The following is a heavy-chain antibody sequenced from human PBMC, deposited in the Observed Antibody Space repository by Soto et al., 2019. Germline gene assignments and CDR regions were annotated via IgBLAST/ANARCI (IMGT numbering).Heavy chain of an antibody. Sequence: PGGSLRLSCAASGFTLRSAGMHWVRQAPGKGLEWVAVFWFDGSNEHYADSVRGRFTISRDISKNTLYLQMSSLRAEDTAVYFCARGDHYFVYWGQGTLVTVSS. CDR2: FWFDGSNE. CDR1: GFTLRSAG. D-gene: IGHD2-21*01. J-gene: IGHJ4*02. V-gene: IGHV3-33*01. CDR3: ARGDHYFVY.